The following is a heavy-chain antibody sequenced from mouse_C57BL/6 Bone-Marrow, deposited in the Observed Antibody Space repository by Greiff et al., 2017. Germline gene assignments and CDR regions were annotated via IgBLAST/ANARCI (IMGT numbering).Heavy chain of an antibody. J-gene: IGHJ4*01. CDR3: ARIHGNYYSYYARDY. V-gene: IGHV4-1*01. D-gene: IGHD2-1*01. CDR2: INPDSSTI. Sequence: EVKVIESGGGLVQPGGSLKLSCAASGIDFSRYWMSWVRRAPGPGLEWIGEINPDSSTINYAPSLKDKFIISRDNAKNTLYLQMSKVRSEETALYYCARIHGNYYSYYARDYWGQGTSVTVSA. CDR1: GIDFSRYW.